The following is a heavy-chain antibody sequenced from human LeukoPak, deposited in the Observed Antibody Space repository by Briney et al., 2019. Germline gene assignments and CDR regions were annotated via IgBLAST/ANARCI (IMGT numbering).Heavy chain of an antibody. J-gene: IGHJ3*02. V-gene: IGHV4-59*08. D-gene: IGHD4-17*01. CDR2: IYYSGST. Sequence: SETLSLTCTVSGGSISNYYWSWIRQPPGKGLEWIGYIYYSGSTNYNPSLKSRVTISVDTSRDQFSLRLSSVTAADTAVYYCERHANGDYGNAFDIWGQGTLVTVSS. CDR3: ERHANGDYGNAFDI. CDR1: GGSISNYY.